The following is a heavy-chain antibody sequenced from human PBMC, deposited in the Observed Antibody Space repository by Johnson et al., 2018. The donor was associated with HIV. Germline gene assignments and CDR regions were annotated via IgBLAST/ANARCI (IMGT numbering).Heavy chain of an antibody. CDR2: IKSKTDGGTT. Sequence: VQLVESGGGLINPGGSLRLSCAAPGFTFSNAWMSWVRQAPGKGLEWVGHIKSKTDGGTTDYAAPVKGRFTISRDDSKNTLYLQMNSLRVEDTAVYYCASSSLAWGVDAFDIWGQGTKVTVSS. CDR1: GFTFSNAW. D-gene: IGHD3-10*01. CDR3: ASSSLAWGVDAFDI. V-gene: IGHV3-15*01. J-gene: IGHJ3*02.